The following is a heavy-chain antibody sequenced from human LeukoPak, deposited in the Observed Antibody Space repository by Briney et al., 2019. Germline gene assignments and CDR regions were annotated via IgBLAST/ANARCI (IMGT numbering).Heavy chain of an antibody. CDR1: GGSISSYY. CDR3: ARDPVDGDYEDY. V-gene: IGHV4-59*01. D-gene: IGHD4-17*01. Sequence: SETLSLTCTVSGGSISSYYWSWIRQPPGKGLEWIGYIYYSGSTNYNPSLKSRVTISVDTSKNQFSLKLSSVTAADTAVYYYARDPVDGDYEDYWGQGTLVTVSS. CDR2: IYYSGST. J-gene: IGHJ4*02.